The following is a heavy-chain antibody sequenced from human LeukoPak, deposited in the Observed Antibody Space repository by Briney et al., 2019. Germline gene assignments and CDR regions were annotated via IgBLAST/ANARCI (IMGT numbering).Heavy chain of an antibody. J-gene: IGHJ3*02. V-gene: IGHV3-23*01. CDR3: ARVPYAGRASDHPFDI. Sequence: GGSLRLSCAASGFTFITYAMSWVRQAPGQGLEWVSSITGSTRTTYYTDSVKGRFTISRDNSKNTLYLQMTSLRSEDTALYYCARVPYAGRASDHPFDIWGQGTMVTVSS. CDR1: GFTFITYA. CDR2: ITGSTRTT. D-gene: IGHD2-2*01.